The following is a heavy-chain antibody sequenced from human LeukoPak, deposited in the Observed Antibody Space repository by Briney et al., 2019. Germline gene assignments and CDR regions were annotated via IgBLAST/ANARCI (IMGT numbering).Heavy chain of an antibody. V-gene: IGHV3-23*01. J-gene: IGHJ3*02. CDR3: AKPLGYTYGYAFDI. D-gene: IGHD5-18*01. Sequence: GGSLRLSCAASGFTFSSYVMIWVRQAPGKGLEWVSVISSSGTGTDYADSVKGRLTISRDNSKNTLCLQMNSLRAEDTAVYYCAKPLGYTYGYAFDIWGQGTMVSVSS. CDR1: GFTFSSYV. CDR2: ISSSGTGT.